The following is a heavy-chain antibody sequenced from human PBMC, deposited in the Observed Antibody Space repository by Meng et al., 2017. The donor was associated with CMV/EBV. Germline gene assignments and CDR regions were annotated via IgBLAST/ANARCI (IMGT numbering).Heavy chain of an antibody. V-gene: IGHV4-38-2*02. CDR3: ARDLLPGYYYGMDV. CDR2: IYHSGST. D-gene: IGHD3-10*01. J-gene: IGHJ6*02. Sequence: SETLSLTCTVSGYSISSGYYWGWIRQPPGKGLEWIGSIYHSGSTYYNPSLKSRVTISVDTSKNQFSLKLSSVTAADTAVYYCARDLLPGYYYGMDVWGQGTTVTVSS. CDR1: GYSISSGYY.